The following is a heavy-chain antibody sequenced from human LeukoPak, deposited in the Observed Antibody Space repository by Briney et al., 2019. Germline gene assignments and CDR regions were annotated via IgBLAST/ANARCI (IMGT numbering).Heavy chain of an antibody. CDR2: ISSSGSTI. J-gene: IGHJ4*02. D-gene: IGHD3-3*01. Sequence: GGSLRLSCAASGFTFSDYYMSWIRQAPGKGLEWVSYISSSGSTIYYADSVKGRFTISRDNAKNSLYLQMNSLRAEDTAVYYCATTFGVFWSGYPVDYWGQGTRVTVSS. V-gene: IGHV3-11*04. CDR1: GFTFSDYY. CDR3: ATTFGVFWSGYPVDY.